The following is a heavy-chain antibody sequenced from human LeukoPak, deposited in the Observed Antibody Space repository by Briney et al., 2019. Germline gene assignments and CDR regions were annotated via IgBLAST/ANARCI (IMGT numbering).Heavy chain of an antibody. Sequence: PSETLSLTCTVSGGSISSYYWSWIRQPAGKGLEWIGHIYYSGSTNYNPSLKSRVTISVDTSKNQFSLKLSSVTAADTAVYYCARHRYYGSGKDVWGQGTTVTVSS. V-gene: IGHV4-59*08. J-gene: IGHJ6*02. CDR1: GGSISSYY. CDR3: ARHRYYGSGKDV. CDR2: IYYSGST. D-gene: IGHD3-10*01.